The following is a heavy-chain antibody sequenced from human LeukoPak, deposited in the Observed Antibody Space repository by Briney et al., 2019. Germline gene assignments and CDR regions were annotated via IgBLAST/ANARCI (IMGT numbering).Heavy chain of an antibody. J-gene: IGHJ5*02. CDR3: ARHPLESGTYNWFDP. Sequence: SETLSLTCTVSGGSISSSSYYWGWIRQPPGEGLEWIANIFYTWTSSLNPSRKSRVTISVDTSKNQFSLKLSSVTAADTAVYCCARHPLESGTYNWFDPWGPGSLVTVSS. V-gene: IGHV4-39*01. CDR1: GGSISSSSYY. D-gene: IGHD1-26*01. CDR2: IFYTWTS.